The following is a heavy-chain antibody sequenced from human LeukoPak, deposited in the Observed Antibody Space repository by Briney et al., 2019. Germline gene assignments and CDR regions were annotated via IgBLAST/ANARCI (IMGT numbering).Heavy chain of an antibody. J-gene: IGHJ5*02. CDR2: IIPIFGTA. Sequence: SSEKVSRKASGGTFSSYAISWVRQAPGQELEWMGGIIPIFGTANYAQKFQGRVTITTDESTSTAYMELSSLRSEDTAVYYCARGGPNWFDPWGQGTLVTVSS. CDR3: ARGGPNWFDP. CDR1: GGTFSSYA. V-gene: IGHV1-69*05.